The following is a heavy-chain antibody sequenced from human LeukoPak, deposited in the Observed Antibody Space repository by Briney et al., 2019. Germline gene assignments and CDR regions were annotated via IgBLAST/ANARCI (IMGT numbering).Heavy chain of an antibody. D-gene: IGHD4-23*01. CDR1: GGSISSGDYY. CDR3: ARGDITVVTTADY. Sequence: SQTLSLTCTVSGGSISSGDYYWSWIRQPPGKGLEWIGYIYYGGSTYYNPSLKSRVTISVDTSKNQFSLKLSSVTAADTAVYYCARGDITVVTTADYWGQGTLVTVSS. V-gene: IGHV4-30-4*08. J-gene: IGHJ4*02. CDR2: IYYGGST.